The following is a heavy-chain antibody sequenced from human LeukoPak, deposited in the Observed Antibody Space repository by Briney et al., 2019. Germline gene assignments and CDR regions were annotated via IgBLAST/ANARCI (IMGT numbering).Heavy chain of an antibody. V-gene: IGHV4-34*01. D-gene: IGHD2-2*01. Sequence: SETLSLTCAVYDGSFSGYYWSWIRQSPGKGLEWIGEINHRGSTNYNPSLKSRVTMYADTSKSQVSLQLASVTAADTGVYYCARHVRGVIVVVPAAFDYWGQGTLVTVSS. CDR1: DGSFSGYY. J-gene: IGHJ4*02. CDR2: INHRGST. CDR3: ARHVRGVIVVVPAAFDY.